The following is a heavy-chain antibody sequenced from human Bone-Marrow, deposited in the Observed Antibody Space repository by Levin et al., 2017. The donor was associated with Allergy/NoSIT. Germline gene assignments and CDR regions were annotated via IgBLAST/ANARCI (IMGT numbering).Heavy chain of an antibody. CDR3: ARAGLKNWFDP. J-gene: IGHJ5*02. Sequence: GSLRLSCTVSGGSISTYYWQWIRQPPGKGLEWIGYVYQTGSFNYNPSLKSRVMISVDTSKNQFSLRLHSVTAADTAVYYCARAGLKNWFDPWGQGALVTVSS. CDR2: VYQTGSF. V-gene: IGHV4-59*01. D-gene: IGHD3/OR15-3a*01. CDR1: GGSISTYY.